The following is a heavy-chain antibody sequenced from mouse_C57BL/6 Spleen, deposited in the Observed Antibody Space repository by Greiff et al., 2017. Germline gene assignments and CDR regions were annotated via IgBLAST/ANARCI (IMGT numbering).Heavy chain of an antibody. CDR1: GYTFTDSE. CDR2: IDPETGGT. J-gene: IGHJ4*01. Sequence: QVQLKESGAELVRPGASVTLSCKASGYTFTDSEMHWVKQTPVHGLEWIGAIDPETGGTAYNQKFQGKAILTADKSSSTAYMELRSLTSEDSAVYYCPLDSSEAMDYWGQGTSVTVSS. V-gene: IGHV1-15*01. CDR3: PLDSSEAMDY. D-gene: IGHD3-2*02.